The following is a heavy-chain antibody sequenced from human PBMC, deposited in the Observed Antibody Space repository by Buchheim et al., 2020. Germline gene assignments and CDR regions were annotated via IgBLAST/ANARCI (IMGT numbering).Heavy chain of an antibody. CDR3: ARSVNIQVAGVPPPDY. Sequence: QVQLVESGGGVVQPGRSLRLSCAASGFTFNAYGMHWVRQAPGKGLEWVAVISYHGANKYYADSVRGQFTISRDNSKNTLYLQMNSLRAEDTAVYFCARSVNIQVAGVPPPDYWGQGTL. V-gene: IGHV3-30*03. D-gene: IGHD6-19*01. CDR1: GFTFNAYG. J-gene: IGHJ4*02. CDR2: ISYHGANK.